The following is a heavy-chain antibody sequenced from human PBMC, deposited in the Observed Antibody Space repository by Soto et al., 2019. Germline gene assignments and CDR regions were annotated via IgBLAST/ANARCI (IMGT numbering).Heavy chain of an antibody. CDR1: GGSISSGDYY. J-gene: IGHJ6*02. CDR2: IYYSGST. CDR3: ARLVVTRYYYYYGMDV. D-gene: IGHD2-21*02. Sequence: QVQLQESGPGLVKPSQTLSLTCTVSGGSISSGDYYWSWIRQPPGKGLEWIGYIYYSGSTYYNPSLNSRVTISVDTSKNQFSLKLSSVTAADTAVYYCARLVVTRYYYYYGMDVWGQGTTVTVSS. V-gene: IGHV4-30-4*01.